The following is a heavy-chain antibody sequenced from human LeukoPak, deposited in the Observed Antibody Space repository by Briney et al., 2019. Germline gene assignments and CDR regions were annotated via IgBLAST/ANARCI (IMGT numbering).Heavy chain of an antibody. CDR3: ASSGKGRSFTVVTSLGSDLSVY. CDR2: IIPIFGTP. V-gene: IGHV1-69*13. D-gene: IGHD4-23*01. Sequence: SVKVSCKASGGTFSSYTISWVRQAPGQGLEWMGGIIPIFGTPNYAQKFQGRVTITADGSTSTAYMELSSLRSEDTAVYYCASSGKGRSFTVVTSLGSDLSVYWGQGTLVTVSS. CDR1: GGTFSSYT. J-gene: IGHJ4*02.